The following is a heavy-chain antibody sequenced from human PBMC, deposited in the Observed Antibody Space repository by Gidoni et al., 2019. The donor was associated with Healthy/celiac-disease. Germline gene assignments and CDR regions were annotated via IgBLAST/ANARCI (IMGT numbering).Heavy chain of an antibody. D-gene: IGHD3-10*01. Sequence: QVQLVESGGVVVQPGRSLRLSCAASGFTFSSYGMHWVRQAPGKGLGWVAVIWYDGSNKYYADAVKGRFTISRDNSKNTLYLQMNSLRAEDTAVYYCAWGSGSFDYWGQGTLVTVSS. CDR1: GFTFSSYG. J-gene: IGHJ4*02. CDR3: AWGSGSFDY. CDR2: IWYDGSNK. V-gene: IGHV3-33*01.